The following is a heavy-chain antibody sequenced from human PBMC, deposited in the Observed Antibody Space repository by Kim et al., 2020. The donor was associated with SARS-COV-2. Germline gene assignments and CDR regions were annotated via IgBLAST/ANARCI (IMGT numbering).Heavy chain of an antibody. CDR2: INHSGST. J-gene: IGHJ4*02. D-gene: IGHD3-9*01. CDR1: GGSFSGYY. V-gene: IGHV4-34*01. CDR3: ARASSKHGYYDILTGSNFDY. Sequence: SETLSLTCAVYGGSFSGYYWSWIRQPPGKGLEWIGEINHSGSTNYNPSLKSRVTISVDTSKNQFSLKLSSVTAADTAVYYCARASSKHGYYDILTGSNFDYWGQGTLVTVSS.